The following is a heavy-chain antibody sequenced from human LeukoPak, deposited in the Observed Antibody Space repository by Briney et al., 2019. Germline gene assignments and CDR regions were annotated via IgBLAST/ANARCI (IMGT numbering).Heavy chain of an antibody. CDR1: GFTFSSYA. J-gene: IGHJ3*02. CDR2: TSGSGGST. CDR3: AKVRSNRIVDDAFDI. D-gene: IGHD2-21*01. Sequence: GGSLRLSCAASGFTFSSYAMSWVRQAPGKGLEWVSATSGSGGSTYYADSVKGRFTISRDNSKNTLYLQMNGLRAEDTAVYYCAKVRSNRIVDDAFDIWGQGTMVTVSS. V-gene: IGHV3-23*01.